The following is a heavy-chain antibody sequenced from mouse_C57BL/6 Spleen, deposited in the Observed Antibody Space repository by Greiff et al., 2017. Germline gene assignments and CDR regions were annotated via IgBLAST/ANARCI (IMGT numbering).Heavy chain of an antibody. D-gene: IGHD2-5*01. CDR1: GFTFSSYT. Sequence: EVKVVESGGGLVKPGGSLKLSCAASGFTFSSYTMSWVRQTPEKRLEWVATISGGGGNTYYPDSVKGRFTISRDNAKNTLYLQMSSLRSEDTALYYCARTETYYSNYGFAYWGQGTLVTVSA. J-gene: IGHJ3*01. CDR3: ARTETYYSNYGFAY. CDR2: ISGGGGNT. V-gene: IGHV5-9*01.